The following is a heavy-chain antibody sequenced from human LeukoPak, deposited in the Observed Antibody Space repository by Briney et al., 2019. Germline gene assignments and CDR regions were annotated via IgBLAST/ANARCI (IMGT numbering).Heavy chain of an antibody. CDR2: ISGSGGST. CDR1: GFTFSSYA. Sequence: AGGSLRLSCAASGFTFSSYAMSWVRQAPGKGLEWVSAISGSGGSTYYADSVKGRFTISRDNSKNTLYLQMNSLRAEDTAVYYCAKAPTMIVVVMGVYFDYWGQGTLVTVSS. J-gene: IGHJ4*02. D-gene: IGHD3-22*01. V-gene: IGHV3-23*01. CDR3: AKAPTMIVVVMGVYFDY.